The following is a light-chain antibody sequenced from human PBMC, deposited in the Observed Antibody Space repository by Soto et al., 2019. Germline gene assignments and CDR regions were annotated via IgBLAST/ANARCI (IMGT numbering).Light chain of an antibody. CDR2: ATS. CDR3: LHDYNYPRT. J-gene: IGKJ1*01. CDR1: QGIRND. V-gene: IGKV1-6*01. Sequence: AIQMTQSPSSLSASVGDRVTITCRASQGIRNDLGWYQQKPGKAPKLLIYATSSLQSGVPSRFSGSGSGTDFTLTISSLQPEDFATYYCLHDYNYPRTFGQGTKVEIK.